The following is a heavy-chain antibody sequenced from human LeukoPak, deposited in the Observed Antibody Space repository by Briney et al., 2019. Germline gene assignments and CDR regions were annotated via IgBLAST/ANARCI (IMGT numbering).Heavy chain of an antibody. J-gene: IGHJ4*02. V-gene: IGHV3-30*04. Sequence: PGRSLRLSCAASGFTFSSYAMHWVRQAPGKGLEWVAVISYDGSTKYYADSVKGRFTISRDNSKNTLYLQMNSLRAEDTAVYYCARDRGTPPGHHDYWGQGTLVTVSS. CDR3: ARDRGTPPGHHDY. D-gene: IGHD1-14*01. CDR1: GFTFSSYA. CDR2: ISYDGSTK.